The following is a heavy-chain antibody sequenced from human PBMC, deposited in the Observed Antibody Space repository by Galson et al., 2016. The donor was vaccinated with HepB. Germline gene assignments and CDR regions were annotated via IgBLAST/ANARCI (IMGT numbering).Heavy chain of an antibody. Sequence: SVKGSCKASGYTFNIYGINWVRQAPGQGLEWMGRISPYNGNTKYAQKFQGRVTMTTDTSTSTAYMELRSLRSDDTAVYYCARPNYDFWSNYRGAFDIWGQGTMVTVSS. CDR1: GYTFNIYG. J-gene: IGHJ3*02. V-gene: IGHV1-18*01. CDR2: ISPYNGNT. CDR3: ARPNYDFWSNYRGAFDI. D-gene: IGHD3-3*01.